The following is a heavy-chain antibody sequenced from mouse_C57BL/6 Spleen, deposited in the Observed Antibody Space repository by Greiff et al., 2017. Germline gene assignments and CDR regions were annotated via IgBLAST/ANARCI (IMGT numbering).Heavy chain of an antibody. CDR1: GYTFTDYY. Sequence: EVQLQQSGPELVKPGASVKISCKASGYTFTDYYMNWVKQSHGKSLEWIGDINPNNGGTSYNQKFKGKATLTVDKSSSTAYMELRSLTSEDSAVYYCARVEMVTRGYYFDYWGQGTTLTVSS. V-gene: IGHV1-26*01. CDR2: INPNNGGT. CDR3: ARVEMVTRGYYFDY. J-gene: IGHJ2*01. D-gene: IGHD2-2*01.